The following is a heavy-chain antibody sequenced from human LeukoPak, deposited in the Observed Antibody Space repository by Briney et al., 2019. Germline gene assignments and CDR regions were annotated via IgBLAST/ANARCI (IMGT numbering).Heavy chain of an antibody. Sequence: PGRSLRLSCAASGFTFSRYGMHWVRQAPDKGLEWVAVISYDGGNKYHADSVKGRSTISRDNSKNTVYLQMNSLRAEDTAVYYCARGRSRYFDWYLGFFDYWGQGTLVTVSS. CDR2: ISYDGGNK. D-gene: IGHD3-9*01. CDR3: ARGRSRYFDWYLGFFDY. J-gene: IGHJ4*02. CDR1: GFTFSRYG. V-gene: IGHV3-30*03.